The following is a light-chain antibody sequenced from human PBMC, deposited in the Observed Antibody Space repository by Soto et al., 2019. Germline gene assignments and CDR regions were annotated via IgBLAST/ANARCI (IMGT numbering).Light chain of an antibody. CDR1: QSISSW. CDR3: QQYNSYSQGT. Sequence: DIQMTQSPSTLSASVGDRVTITCRASQSISSWLAWYQQKPGKAPKLLIYDASSLESGVPSRFSGSGSGTEYTLTISSLQPADFVTYYCQQYNSYSQGTFGQGTKVEIK. J-gene: IGKJ1*01. CDR2: DAS. V-gene: IGKV1-5*01.